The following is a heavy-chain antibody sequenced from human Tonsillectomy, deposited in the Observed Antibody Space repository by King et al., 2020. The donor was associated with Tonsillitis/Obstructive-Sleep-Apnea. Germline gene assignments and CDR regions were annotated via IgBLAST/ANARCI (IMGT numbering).Heavy chain of an antibody. D-gene: IGHD6-19*01. Sequence: EVQLVQSGGGWVQSGGSLRLYCAASGFTFRSYEMNWVRKAPGKGLEWVSYISSSGSTIYYADAVKGRFTISRDNAKNSLYLQMNSLRAEDTAFYYCARYGAGQWLKHDYWGQGTLVTVSS. CDR2: ISSSGSTI. CDR3: ARYGAGQWLKHDY. CDR1: GFTFRSYE. V-gene: IGHV3-48*03. J-gene: IGHJ4*02.